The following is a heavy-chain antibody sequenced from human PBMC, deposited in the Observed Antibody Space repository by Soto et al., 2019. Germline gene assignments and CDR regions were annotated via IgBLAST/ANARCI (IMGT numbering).Heavy chain of an antibody. CDR3: AKGSYRPHDY. D-gene: IGHD1-26*01. CDR2: ISSSSSTI. J-gene: IGHJ4*02. Sequence: GGSLRLSCAASGFTFSNAWMNWVRQAPGKGLEWVSYISSSSSTIYYADSVKGRFTISRDNAKNSLYLQMNSLRAEDTAVYYCAKGSYRPHDYWGQGTLVTVS. V-gene: IGHV3-48*01. CDR1: GFTFSNAW.